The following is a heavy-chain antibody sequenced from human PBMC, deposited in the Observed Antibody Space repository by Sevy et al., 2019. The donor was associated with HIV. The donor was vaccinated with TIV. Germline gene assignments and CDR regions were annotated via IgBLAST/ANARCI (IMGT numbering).Heavy chain of an antibody. J-gene: IGHJ4*02. V-gene: IGHV1-8*01. CDR3: SRRAFNDY. Sequence: ASVKVSCETSGYTFTSYEINWVRLVSGQGLEYMGWINPNTGKTGYVQKFQGRFTMTVDTSKTTAYMELSNLTPDDTAMYYCSRRAFNDYWGQGTLVTVSS. CDR1: GYTFTSYE. CDR2: INPNTGKT.